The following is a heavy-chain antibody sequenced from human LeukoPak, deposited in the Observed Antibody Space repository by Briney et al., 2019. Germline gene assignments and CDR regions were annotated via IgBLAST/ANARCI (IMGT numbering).Heavy chain of an antibody. Sequence: ASVKVSCKASGYTFTSYGFSWVRQAPGQGLEWMGWISTYNGNTYNAQKFQGRFTMTTDTSTSTVYMELWSLRSGDTAVYYCARYYDILTGYSPLLDYWGQGTLVTVSS. CDR1: GYTFTSYG. CDR3: ARYYDILTGYSPLLDY. J-gene: IGHJ4*02. V-gene: IGHV1-18*01. D-gene: IGHD3-9*01. CDR2: ISTYNGNT.